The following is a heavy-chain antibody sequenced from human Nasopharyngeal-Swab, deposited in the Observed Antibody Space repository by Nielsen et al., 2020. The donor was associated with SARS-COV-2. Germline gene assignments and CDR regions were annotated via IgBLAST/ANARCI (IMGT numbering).Heavy chain of an antibody. D-gene: IGHD3-10*01. Sequence: SETLSLTCTVSGGSISSSSYYWGWIRQPPGKGLEWIGSIYYSGSTNYNPSLKSRVTISVDTSKNQFSLKLSSVTAADTAVYYCATMVRGASLDYWGQGTLVTVSS. CDR2: IYYSGST. J-gene: IGHJ4*02. CDR3: ATMVRGASLDY. CDR1: GGSISSSSYY. V-gene: IGHV4-39*07.